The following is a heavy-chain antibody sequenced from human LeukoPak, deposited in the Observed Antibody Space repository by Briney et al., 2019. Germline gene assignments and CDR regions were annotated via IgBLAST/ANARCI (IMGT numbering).Heavy chain of an antibody. CDR1: GGSFSSYY. CDR2: IYNSGTT. Sequence: PSETLSLACTVSGGSFSSYYWTWIRQPAGKGLEWIGRIYNSGTTNYSPSLESRVTMSLDTSKNRFSLSLSSVTAADTAVYYCARDRLGATGHWRIDVWGRGTLVTLSS. CDR3: ARDRLGATGHWRIDV. J-gene: IGHJ2*01. V-gene: IGHV4-4*07. D-gene: IGHD1-26*01.